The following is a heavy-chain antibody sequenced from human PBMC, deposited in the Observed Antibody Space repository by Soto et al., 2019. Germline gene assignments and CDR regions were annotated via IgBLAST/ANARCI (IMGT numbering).Heavy chain of an antibody. V-gene: IGHV5-10-1*01. J-gene: IGHJ6*02. CDR2: IDPSDSYT. CDR1: GYSFTSYW. D-gene: IGHD2-2*01. Sequence: GESLKISCKGSGYSFTSYWISWVRQMPGKGLEWMGRIDPSDSYTNYSPSFQGHVTISADKSISTAYLQWSSLKASDTAMYYCASSIVVVPAASNYYYYYGMDVWGQGTTVTVSS. CDR3: ASSIVVVPAASNYYYYYGMDV.